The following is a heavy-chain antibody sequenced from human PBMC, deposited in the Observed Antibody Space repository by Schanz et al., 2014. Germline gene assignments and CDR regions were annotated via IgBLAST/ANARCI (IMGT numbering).Heavy chain of an antibody. D-gene: IGHD2-15*01. J-gene: IGHJ3*02. V-gene: IGHV1-69*02. CDR1: GGTFNSYT. CDR3: ARGGGPEDVFDI. Sequence: QVQLVQSGAEVKKPGSSVKVSCKASGGTFNSYTINWVRQAPGQGLEWMGRIIPILGIATYAQKFQGRVSITADTSTNTAYMELSSLRSDDTAVYYCARGGGPEDVFDIWGQGTILTVSS. CDR2: IIPILGIA.